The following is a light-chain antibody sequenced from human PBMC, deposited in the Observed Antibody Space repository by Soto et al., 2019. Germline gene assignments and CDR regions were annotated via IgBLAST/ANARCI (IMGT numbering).Light chain of an antibody. V-gene: IGKV2-30*01. CDR3: MQGTHWPRYT. CDR2: KLS. CDR1: QSLVYSDGNTY. Sequence: DVVMTQSPLSLPVTLGQPASISCRSSQSLVYSDGNTYLSWFHQRPAQSPSRLIYKLSNRDSGVPDRFSGSGSDTDFTLKISRVEAEDVGVYYCMQGTHWPRYTFGQGTKLEIK. J-gene: IGKJ2*01.